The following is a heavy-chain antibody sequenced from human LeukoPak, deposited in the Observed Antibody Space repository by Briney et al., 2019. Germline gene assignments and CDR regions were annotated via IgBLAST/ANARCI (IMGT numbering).Heavy chain of an antibody. CDR1: GLTFSSYW. V-gene: IGHV3-74*01. CDR2: IDGDGGST. Sequence: PGGSLRLSCAASGLTFSSYWMHWLRQAPGKGLVWVSLIDGDGGSTIYADSVKGRFTISRDKAEHTLYLQMNSLRVEDTAVYFCARGSYSHYGMDVWGQGTTVTVSS. D-gene: IGHD1-26*01. CDR3: ARGSYSHYGMDV. J-gene: IGHJ6*02.